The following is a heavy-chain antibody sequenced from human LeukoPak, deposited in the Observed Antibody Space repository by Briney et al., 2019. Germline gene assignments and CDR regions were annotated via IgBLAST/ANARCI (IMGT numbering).Heavy chain of an antibody. CDR3: ARDPAEYDFWSGYHDY. Sequence: GGSLRLSCAASGFTFSSYSMNWVRRAPGKGLEWVSSISSSSSYIYYADSVKGRFTISRDNAKNSLYLQMNSLRAEDTAVYYCARDPAEYDFWSGYHDYWGQGTLVTVSS. D-gene: IGHD3/OR15-3a*01. CDR1: GFTFSSYS. CDR2: ISSSSSYI. J-gene: IGHJ4*02. V-gene: IGHV3-21*01.